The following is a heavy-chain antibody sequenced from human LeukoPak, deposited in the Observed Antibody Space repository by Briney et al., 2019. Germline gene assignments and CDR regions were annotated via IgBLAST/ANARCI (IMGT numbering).Heavy chain of an antibody. J-gene: IGHJ4*02. CDR3: ARGGIAAAGSRFDY. CDR2: IIPILGIA. D-gene: IGHD6-13*01. Sequence: ASVEVSCKASGGTFSSYAISWVRQAPGQGLEWMGRIIPILGIANYAQKFQGRVTITADKSTSTAYMELSGLRSEDTAVYYCARGGIAAAGSRFDYWGQGTLVTVSS. CDR1: GGTFSSYA. V-gene: IGHV1-69*04.